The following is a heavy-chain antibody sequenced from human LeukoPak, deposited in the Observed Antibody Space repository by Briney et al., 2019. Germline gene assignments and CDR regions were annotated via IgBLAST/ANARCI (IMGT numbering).Heavy chain of an antibody. CDR1: GGSISSGGYY. D-gene: IGHD3/OR15-3a*01. Sequence: PSQTLSLTCTVSGGSISSGGYYWSWIRQHPGKGLEWIGYIYYSGSTYYNPSLKSRVTKSVDTSKNQFSLKLSSVTAADTAVYYCARAPDVDTYYFDYWGQGTLVTVSS. CDR2: IYYSGST. J-gene: IGHJ4*02. CDR3: ARAPDVDTYYFDY. V-gene: IGHV4-31*03.